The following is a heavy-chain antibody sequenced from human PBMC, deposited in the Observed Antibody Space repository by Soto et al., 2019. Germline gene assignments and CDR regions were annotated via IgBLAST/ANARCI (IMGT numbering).Heavy chain of an antibody. J-gene: IGHJ6*04. D-gene: IGHD3-10*01. CDR2: IYYSGST. V-gene: IGHV4-30-4*01. Sequence: SESLSLTCTVSGGRISSGDYYWSWIRQPPGKGLEWIGYIYYSGSTYYNPSLKSRVTISVDTSKNQFSLKLSSVTAADTAVYYCAHLGSRLLWFGESQNGMEVLGKGTTVTVSS. CDR1: GGRISSGDYY. CDR3: AHLGSRLLWFGESQNGMEV.